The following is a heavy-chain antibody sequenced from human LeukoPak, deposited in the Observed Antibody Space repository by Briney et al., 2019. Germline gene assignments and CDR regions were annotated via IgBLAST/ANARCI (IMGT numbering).Heavy chain of an antibody. CDR3: AREDSDSISSSWYFVYRWFDP. Sequence: GGSLRLSCAASGFTFSSYAMHWVRQAPGKGLEWVAVISYDGSNEYYADSVKGRCTISRGNSRNTLYLQMNSLTAEDTAVYYCAREDSDSISSSWYFVYRWFDPWGQGTLVTVSS. J-gene: IGHJ5*02. CDR1: GFTFSSYA. V-gene: IGHV3-30-3*01. CDR2: ISYDGSNE. D-gene: IGHD6-13*01.